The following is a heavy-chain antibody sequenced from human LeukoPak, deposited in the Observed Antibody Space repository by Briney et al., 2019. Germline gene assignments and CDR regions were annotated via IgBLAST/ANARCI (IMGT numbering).Heavy chain of an antibody. CDR3: AELAITMIGGV. Sequence: GGSLRLACAASGFTFRRYSMSWVRQAPGKGLEWVANIKQDGSEIYYVDSVKGRFTISRDNAKNSLYLQMNSLRAEDTAVYYGAELAITMIGGVWGKGTTVTISS. CDR2: IKQDGSEI. J-gene: IGHJ6*04. D-gene: IGHD3-10*02. V-gene: IGHV3-7*01. CDR1: GFTFRRYS.